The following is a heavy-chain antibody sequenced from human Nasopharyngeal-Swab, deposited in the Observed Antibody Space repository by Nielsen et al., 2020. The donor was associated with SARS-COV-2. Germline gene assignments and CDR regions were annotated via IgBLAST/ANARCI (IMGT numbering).Heavy chain of an antibody. CDR3: ARGQGSWTRNAFDI. CDR2: ISPYNSNT. Sequence: ASVKVSCKASGYTFISFGINWVRLAPGQRLEWMGWISPYNSNTNYAQRLQGRVLMTTDSSTYTSYMELRSLRSDDTAVYYCARGQGSWTRNAFDIWGQGTMVTVSS. J-gene: IGHJ3*02. CDR1: GYTFISFG. D-gene: IGHD3/OR15-3a*01. V-gene: IGHV1-18*01.